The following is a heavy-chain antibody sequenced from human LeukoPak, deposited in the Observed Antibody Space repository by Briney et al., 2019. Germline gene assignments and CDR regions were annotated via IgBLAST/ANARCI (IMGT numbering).Heavy chain of an antibody. CDR1: GGSISSSSYY. D-gene: IGHD1-14*01. Sequence: SETLSLTCTVSGGSISSSSYYWGWIRQPPGKGLEWIGSIYYSGSTYYNPSLKSRVTISVDTSKNQFSLKLSSVTAADTAVYYCAAHEAITMRPRLNWFDPWGQGTLVTVSS. CDR3: AAHEAITMRPRLNWFDP. CDR2: IYYSGST. J-gene: IGHJ5*02. V-gene: IGHV4-39*01.